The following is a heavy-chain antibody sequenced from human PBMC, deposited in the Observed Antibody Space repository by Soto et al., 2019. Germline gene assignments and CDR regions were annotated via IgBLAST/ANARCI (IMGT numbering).Heavy chain of an antibody. Sequence: QVQLVESGGGVVQPGRSLRLSCAASGFTFSSYAMHWVRQAPGKGLEWVAIISYDGSSKYYADSVKGRFTISRDNSKNTLYLQMNSLRAEDTAVYYCARDTSPYSSGWRNRHFDCWGQGTLVTVSS. CDR3: ARDTSPYSSGWRNRHFDC. V-gene: IGHV3-30-3*01. J-gene: IGHJ4*02. CDR1: GFTFSSYA. CDR2: ISYDGSSK. D-gene: IGHD6-19*01.